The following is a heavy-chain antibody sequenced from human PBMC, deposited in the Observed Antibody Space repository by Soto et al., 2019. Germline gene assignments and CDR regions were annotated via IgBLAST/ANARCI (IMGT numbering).Heavy chain of an antibody. CDR1: GGTFSSYT. CDR3: ARDADTAYDY. Sequence: QVQLVQSGAEVKKPGSSVKVSCKASGGTFSSYTISWVRQAPGQGLEWMGRIIPILGIANYAQKFQGRVTINADKSTSPAHMELSSLRSEDTAVYYCARDADTAYDYWGQGTLVTVSS. J-gene: IGHJ4*02. V-gene: IGHV1-69*08. CDR2: IIPILGIA. D-gene: IGHD5-18*01.